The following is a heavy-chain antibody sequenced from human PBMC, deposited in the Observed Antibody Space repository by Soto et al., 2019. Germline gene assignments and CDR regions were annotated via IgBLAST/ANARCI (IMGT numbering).Heavy chain of an antibody. CDR2: ISGSGGST. CDR1: GFTFSSYA. V-gene: IGHV3-23*01. D-gene: IGHD3-22*01. Sequence: EVQLLESGGGLVQPGGSLRLSCAASGFTFSSYAMSWVRQAPGKGLEWVSAISGSGGSTYYADSVKGRFTISRDNSKSTLDLQMSSLRAEDTDVYYCAKGYYYDSSGYPNSRPADAFDIWGQGTMVTVSS. J-gene: IGHJ3*02. CDR3: AKGYYYDSSGYPNSRPADAFDI.